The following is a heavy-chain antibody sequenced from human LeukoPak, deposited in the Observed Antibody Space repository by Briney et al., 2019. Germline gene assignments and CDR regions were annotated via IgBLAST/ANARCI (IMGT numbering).Heavy chain of an antibody. D-gene: IGHD2-2*02. CDR3: ARDREGIVVVPAAILRVPNWFHP. Sequence: KASETLSLTCTVCGGSISSSSYYWGWIRQPPGKGLEWIGSIYYSGSTYYNPSLKSRVTKSVDTSKNQFSLKLSSVTAADTAVYYCARDREGIVVVPAAILRVPNWFHPWRQGTLVTVSS. CDR1: GGSISSSSYY. CDR2: IYYSGST. J-gene: IGHJ5*02. V-gene: IGHV4-39*07.